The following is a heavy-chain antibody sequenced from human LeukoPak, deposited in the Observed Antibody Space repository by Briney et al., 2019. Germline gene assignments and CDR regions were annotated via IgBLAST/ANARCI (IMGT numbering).Heavy chain of an antibody. CDR2: MNPNSGNT. Sequence: ASVKVSCKASGYTFTSYDINWVRQATGQGLEWMVWMNPNSGNTGYAQKFQGRVTMTRNTSISTAYMELSSLRSEDTAVYYCAGVGIAGSGFDIWGQGTMVTVSS. CDR3: AGVGIAGSGFDI. V-gene: IGHV1-8*01. CDR1: GYTFTSYD. D-gene: IGHD2-15*01. J-gene: IGHJ3*02.